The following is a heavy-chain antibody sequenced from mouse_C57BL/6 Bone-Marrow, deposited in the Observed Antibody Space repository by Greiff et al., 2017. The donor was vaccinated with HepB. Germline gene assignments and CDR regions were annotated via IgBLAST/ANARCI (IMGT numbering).Heavy chain of an antibody. CDR1: GYAFTNYL. CDR2: INPGSGGT. J-gene: IGHJ4*01. D-gene: IGHD2-4*01. V-gene: IGHV1-54*01. CDR3: ARSGGLRRRRYYAMDY. Sequence: QVQLQQSGAELVRPGTSVKVSCKASGYAFTNYLIEWVKQRPGQGLEWIGVINPGSGGTNYNEKFKGKATLTADKSSSTAYMQLSSLTSEDSAVYFCARSGGLRRRRYYAMDYWGQGTSVTVSA.